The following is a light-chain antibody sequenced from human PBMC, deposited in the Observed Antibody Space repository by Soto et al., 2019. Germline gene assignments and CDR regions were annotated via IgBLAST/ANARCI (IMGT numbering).Light chain of an antibody. CDR2: EVS. J-gene: IGLJ1*01. CDR3: RSYGGSYNYV. Sequence: QSALTQPPSAAGSPGQSVTISCTGTSTDVGGYNYVSWYQQYPGKAPKLMIYEVSKRPSGVPDRFSGSKSGNTASLTVSGLQAEDEADYYCRSYGGSYNYVFGTGTKLTVL. CDR1: STDVGGYNY. V-gene: IGLV2-8*01.